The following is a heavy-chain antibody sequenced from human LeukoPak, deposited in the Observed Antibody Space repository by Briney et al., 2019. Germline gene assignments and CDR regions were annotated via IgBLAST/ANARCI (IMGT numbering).Heavy chain of an antibody. Sequence: SETLSLTCSVSDDSITMYYWTWILQPPGRGLEWIGYVDHTGSTNFNPSLNGRVSISRDTTTNLFSLRLRSVTAEDTAVYFCARGRVSSSTWSSTSSYYFYMDVWGKGTTVTVSS. V-gene: IGHV4-59*01. J-gene: IGHJ6*03. CDR2: VDHTGST. CDR1: DDSITMYY. D-gene: IGHD2-15*01. CDR3: ARGRVSSSTWSSTSSYYFYMDV.